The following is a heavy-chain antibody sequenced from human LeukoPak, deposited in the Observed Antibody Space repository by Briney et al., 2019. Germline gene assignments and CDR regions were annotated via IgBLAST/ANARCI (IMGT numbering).Heavy chain of an antibody. CDR2: IYTGGST. V-gene: IGHV4-4*07. CDR1: GGSISTYY. D-gene: IGHD6-6*01. Sequence: SETLSLTCTVSGGSISTYYWSWIRQPAGKGLEWIGRIYTGGSTNYNPSLKSRVTMSLDTSKNQFSLKLSSVTGADTAVYYCASGSIAARLYYWGQGTLVTVSS. CDR3: ASGSIAARLYY. J-gene: IGHJ4*02.